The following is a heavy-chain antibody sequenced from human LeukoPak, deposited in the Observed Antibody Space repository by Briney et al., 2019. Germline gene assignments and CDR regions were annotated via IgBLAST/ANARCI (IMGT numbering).Heavy chain of an antibody. D-gene: IGHD2-8*02. Sequence: PGGSLRLSCAASGFTFSGYDMNWVRQAPGKGLEWVAVILYDGSNKYYADSVKGRFTISRDNSKNTLYLQMNSLRAEDTAVYYCARDLGTGLYYYYGMDVWGQGTTVTVSS. V-gene: IGHV3-30-3*01. J-gene: IGHJ6*02. CDR1: GFTFSGYD. CDR2: ILYDGSNK. CDR3: ARDLGTGLYYYYGMDV.